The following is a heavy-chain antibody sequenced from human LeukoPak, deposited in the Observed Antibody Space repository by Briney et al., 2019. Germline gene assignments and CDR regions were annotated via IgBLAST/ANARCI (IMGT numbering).Heavy chain of an antibody. CDR3: ARQTLTYYDGRGGDFQH. Sequence: GESLKISCRGSGYSFTSYWIGWVRQMPGRGLEWMGIIYPGDSDTIYNLSFQGQVTISADKSISTAYLQWSSLKASDTAIYYCARQTLTYYDGRGGDFQHWGQGTLVTVSS. CDR2: IYPGDSDT. D-gene: IGHD3-22*01. J-gene: IGHJ1*01. V-gene: IGHV5-51*01. CDR1: GYSFTSYW.